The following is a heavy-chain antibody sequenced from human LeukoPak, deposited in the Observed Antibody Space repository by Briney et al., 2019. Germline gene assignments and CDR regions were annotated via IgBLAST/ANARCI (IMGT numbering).Heavy chain of an antibody. CDR3: ARPYDSSGYYAFDY. V-gene: IGHV5-51*01. Sequence: GESLKISCKGSGYSFTSYWIGWVRQMPGKGLEWMGIIYPGDSDTRYSPSFQGQVPISADKSISTAYLQWNSLKASDTAMYYCARPYDSSGYYAFDYWGQGTLVTVSS. J-gene: IGHJ4*02. D-gene: IGHD3-22*01. CDR2: IYPGDSDT. CDR1: GYSFTSYW.